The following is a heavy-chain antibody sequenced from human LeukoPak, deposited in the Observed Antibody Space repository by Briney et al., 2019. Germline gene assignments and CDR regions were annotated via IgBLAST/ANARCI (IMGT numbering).Heavy chain of an antibody. J-gene: IGHJ5*02. Sequence: SETLSLTCTVSGGSTSSYYWSWIRQPAGKGLEWIGRIYTSGSTQYNPSLNSRVTMSVDTSKNQSSLKLSSVTAADTAVYYCAREPDSGSYYRYNWFDPWGQRTLCTVSS. D-gene: IGHD1-26*01. CDR3: AREPDSGSYYRYNWFDP. V-gene: IGHV4-4*07. CDR2: IYTSGST. CDR1: GGSTSSYY.